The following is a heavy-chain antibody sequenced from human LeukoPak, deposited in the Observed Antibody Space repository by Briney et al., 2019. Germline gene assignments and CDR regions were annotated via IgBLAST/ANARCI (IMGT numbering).Heavy chain of an antibody. CDR1: GYTFTGYY. J-gene: IGHJ4*02. D-gene: IGHD3-22*01. V-gene: IGHV1-2*02. CDR2: INPNSGGT. CDR3: ARTSSGYYYYFDY. Sequence: VASVKVSCKASGYTFTGYYMHWVRQAPGQGLEWMGWINPNSGGTNYAQKFQGRVTMTRDTSISTAYMELSRLRSDDTAVYYCARTSSGYYYYFDYWGQGTLVTVSS.